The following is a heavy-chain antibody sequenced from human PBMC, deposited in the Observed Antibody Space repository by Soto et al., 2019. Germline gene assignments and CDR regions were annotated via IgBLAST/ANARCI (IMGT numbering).Heavy chain of an antibody. D-gene: IGHD3-22*01. Sequence: EVQLLESGGGMVQPRGSLKLPCAASGFSFGTYVMNWVRQAPGKGLEWVSGISGSGGRVYSADSVKGRFTISRDNSRNTLYLQMYSLRAEDTAIYYCAMTRLYDTGTNDYHRDALDIWGQGTQVTVSS. J-gene: IGHJ3*02. V-gene: IGHV3-23*01. CDR2: ISGSGGRV. CDR1: GFSFGTYV. CDR3: AMTRLYDTGTNDYHRDALDI.